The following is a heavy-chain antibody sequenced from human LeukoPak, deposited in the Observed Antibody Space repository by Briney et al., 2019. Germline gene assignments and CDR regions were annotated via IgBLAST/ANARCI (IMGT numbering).Heavy chain of an antibody. Sequence: PSQNLSLTCVVSGVSIRSGGYSWHWIRQSPGKGLEWNGYTYYSGSTYYNPSLKSRLTISIDTSKNQFSLKVRSVTAADTAVYYCAGVGWGSGWGDYYYYYMDVWGKGATVTVSS. CDR1: GVSIRSGGYS. CDR2: TYYSGST. D-gene: IGHD3-16*01. V-gene: IGHV4-30-4*07. CDR3: AGVGWGSGWGDYYYYYMDV. J-gene: IGHJ6*03.